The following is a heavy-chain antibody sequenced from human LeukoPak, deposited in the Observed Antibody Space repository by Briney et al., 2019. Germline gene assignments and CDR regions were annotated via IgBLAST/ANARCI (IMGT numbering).Heavy chain of an antibody. J-gene: IGHJ4*02. V-gene: IGHV3-7*03. CDR1: GFTFSSVW. D-gene: IGHD6-19*01. CDR2: INQDGSEK. CDR3: ARIIAVAGFDY. Sequence: GRSLRPSCAPSGFTFSSVWISWVRHARGKGREWVANINQDGSEKYYVDCVKGRFPISRDNAKNSLYLQMNSLRAEDTVVYYCARIIAVAGFDYWGQGTLVTVSS.